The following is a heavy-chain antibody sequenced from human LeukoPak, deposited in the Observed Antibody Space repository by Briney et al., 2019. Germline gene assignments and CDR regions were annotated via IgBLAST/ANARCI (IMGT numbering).Heavy chain of an antibody. CDR1: GFTFSTYR. V-gene: IGHV3-21*01. CDR3: ATGSSSSFDY. Sequence: PGGSLRLSCAASGFTFSTYRMNWVRQAPGEGLEWVSSISGSSSDISYADSVKGRFTISRDNAKNSVYLQMNSLRAEDTAVYYCATGSSSSFDYWGQGTLVTVSA. CDR2: ISGSSSDI. D-gene: IGHD6-13*01. J-gene: IGHJ4*02.